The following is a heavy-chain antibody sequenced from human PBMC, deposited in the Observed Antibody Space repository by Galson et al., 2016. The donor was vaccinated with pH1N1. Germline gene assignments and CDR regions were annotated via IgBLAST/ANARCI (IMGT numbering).Heavy chain of an antibody. CDR2: IYSSGST. CDR1: GGSISSDY. J-gene: IGHJ4*02. V-gene: IGHV4-59*01. Sequence: LSLTCTVSGGSISSDYWSWIRQPPGKGLEWIGYIYSSGSTNYNPSLKSRVTISVDTSKNQFSLKLSSVTAADTAVYYCARFWHLGELGSWFDNWGQGTLVTVSS. CDR3: ARFWHLGELGSWFDN. D-gene: IGHD3-16*01.